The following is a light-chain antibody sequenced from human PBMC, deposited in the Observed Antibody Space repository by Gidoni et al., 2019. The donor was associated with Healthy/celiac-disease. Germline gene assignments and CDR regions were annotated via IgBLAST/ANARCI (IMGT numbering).Light chain of an antibody. V-gene: IGKV3-11*01. Sequence: EIVLTQSPATLSLSPGERATLSCRASQSVSSYLAWYQQKTGQAPRLLIYDASNRATGIPARFSGSGSGTDFTLTISSLEPEDLAVYYCQQRSNWPPITFGQGTRLEIK. J-gene: IGKJ5*01. CDR2: DAS. CDR3: QQRSNWPPIT. CDR1: QSVSSY.